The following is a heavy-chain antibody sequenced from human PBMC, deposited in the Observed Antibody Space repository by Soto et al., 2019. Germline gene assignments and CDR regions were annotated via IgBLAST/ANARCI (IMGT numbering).Heavy chain of an antibody. CDR2: ISAYNGNT. CDR1: GYTFTSYG. Sequence: ASVKVSCKASGYTFTSYGISWVRQAPGQGLEWMGWISAYNGNTNYAQKLQGRVTMTTDTSTSTAYMELRSLRSDDTAVYYCARDSFSGYTPHYFDYWGQGTLVTVPS. J-gene: IGHJ4*02. CDR3: ARDSFSGYTPHYFDY. D-gene: IGHD3-22*01. V-gene: IGHV1-18*01.